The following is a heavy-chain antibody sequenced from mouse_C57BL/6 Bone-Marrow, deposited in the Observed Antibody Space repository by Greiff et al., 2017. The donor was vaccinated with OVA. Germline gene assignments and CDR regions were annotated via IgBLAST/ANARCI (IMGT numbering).Heavy chain of an antibody. CDR1: GYTFTSYW. CDR3: AMGYNGITGYEAMDY. Sequence: QVQLQQPGAELVKPGASVKVSCKASGYTFTSYWMHWVKQRPGKGLEWIGRIHPSDSATNYNQKFKGKATLTVDKSSSTAYKQSSSLTSEDSAVYYCAMGYNGITGYEAMDYWGQGTSVTVSS. D-gene: IGHD2-3*01. CDR2: IHPSDSAT. J-gene: IGHJ4*01. V-gene: IGHV1-74*01.